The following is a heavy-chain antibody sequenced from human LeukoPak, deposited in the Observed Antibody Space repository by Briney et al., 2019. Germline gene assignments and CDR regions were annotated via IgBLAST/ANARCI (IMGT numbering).Heavy chain of an antibody. CDR2: VSAIFGTA. CDR3: ARALSYCSGGSCCSWYFDY. Sequence: SVTVSCRASGGTFSSYAISWVRQAPGHGLEWMGGVSAIFGTANYAQKFQGRVTITADESTSTAYMELSSLRSEDTAVYYCARALSYCSGGSCCSWYFDYWGQGTLVTVSS. J-gene: IGHJ4*02. V-gene: IGHV1-69*01. D-gene: IGHD2-15*01. CDR1: GGTFSSYA.